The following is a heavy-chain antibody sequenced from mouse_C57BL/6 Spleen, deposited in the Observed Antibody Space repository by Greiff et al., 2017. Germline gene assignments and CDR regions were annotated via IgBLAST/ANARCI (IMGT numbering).Heavy chain of an antibody. Sequence: QVQLKQPGAELVRPGSSVKLSCKASGYTFTSYWMDWVKQRPGQGLEWIGNIYPSDSETHYNQKFKDKATLTADKSSSTAYMLLSSLTSEDSAVYYWERDGDYYGYAMDYWGQGTSVTVSA. D-gene: IGHD1-1*01. CDR2: IYPSDSET. CDR1: GYTFTSYW. CDR3: ERDGDYYGYAMDY. J-gene: IGHJ4*01. V-gene: IGHV1-61*01.